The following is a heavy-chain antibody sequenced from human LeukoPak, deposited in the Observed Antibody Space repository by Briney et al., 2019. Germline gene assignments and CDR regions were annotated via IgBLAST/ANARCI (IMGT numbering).Heavy chain of an antibody. CDR2: INHSGST. D-gene: IGHD5-18*01. CDR1: GGSISSYY. J-gene: IGHJ4*02. Sequence: PSETLSLTCTVSGGSISSYYWSWIRQPPGKGLEWIGEINHSGSTNYNPSLKSRVTISVDTSKNQFSLKLSSVTAADTAVYYCARELGYSYGRYFDYWGQGTLVTVSS. V-gene: IGHV4-34*01. CDR3: ARELGYSYGRYFDY.